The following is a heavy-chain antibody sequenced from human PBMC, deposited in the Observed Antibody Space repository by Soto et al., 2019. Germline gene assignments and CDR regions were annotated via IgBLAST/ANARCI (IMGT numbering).Heavy chain of an antibody. J-gene: IGHJ3*02. V-gene: IGHV5-10-1*01. D-gene: IGHD3-22*01. Sequence: SLKISCKGSGYSFTSYWISWVRQMPGKGLEWMGRIDPSDSYTNYSPSFQGHVTISADKSISTAYLQWSSLKASDTAMYYCARRLLSYYDRSGYYSPALDIWGQGTMVTVSS. CDR3: ARRLLSYYDRSGYYSPALDI. CDR2: IDPSDSYT. CDR1: GYSFTSYW.